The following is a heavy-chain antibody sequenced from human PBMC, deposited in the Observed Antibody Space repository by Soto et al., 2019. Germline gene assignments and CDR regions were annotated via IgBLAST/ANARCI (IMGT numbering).Heavy chain of an antibody. Sequence: QITLKESGPPLVKPTRTLTLTCTFSGFSLSSTRVAVGWIRQPPGKALEWLALIYWDDDKRYSPFLKSRLTITKDTSKNQVVLTMTNMDPVDTATYYCAHSVVAGLGYYFDYWGQGTLVTVSS. CDR1: GFSLSSTRVA. D-gene: IGHD6-19*01. CDR3: AHSVVAGLGYYFDY. J-gene: IGHJ4*02. CDR2: IYWDDDK. V-gene: IGHV2-5*02.